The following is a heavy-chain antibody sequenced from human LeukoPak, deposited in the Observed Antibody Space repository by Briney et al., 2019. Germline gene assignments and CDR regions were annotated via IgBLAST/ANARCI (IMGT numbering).Heavy chain of an antibody. CDR2: IYPGDSDT. D-gene: IGHD2-2*01. J-gene: IGHJ3*02. CDR3: ARPQTRRYCSSTSCSLVAFDI. V-gene: IGHV5-51*01. Sequence: GESLKISCKGSGYSFTSYWIGWVRQMPGKGLEWMGIIYPGDSDTRYSPSFQGQVTISADKSISTAYLQWSSLKASDTAMYYCARPQTRRYCSSTSCSLVAFDIWGQGTMVTVSS. CDR1: GYSFTSYW.